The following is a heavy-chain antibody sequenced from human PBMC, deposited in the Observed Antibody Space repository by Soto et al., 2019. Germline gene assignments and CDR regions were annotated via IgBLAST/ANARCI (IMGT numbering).Heavy chain of an antibody. CDR3: ARGVAMVRGHYGMDV. Sequence: SETLSLTCTVSGGSISSYYWSWIRQPPGKGLEWIGYIYYSGSTNYNPSLKSRVTISVDTSKNQFSLKLSSVTAADTAVYYCARGVAMVRGHYGMDVWGQGTTVTVSS. CDR2: IYYSGST. V-gene: IGHV4-59*01. D-gene: IGHD3-10*01. J-gene: IGHJ6*02. CDR1: GGSISSYY.